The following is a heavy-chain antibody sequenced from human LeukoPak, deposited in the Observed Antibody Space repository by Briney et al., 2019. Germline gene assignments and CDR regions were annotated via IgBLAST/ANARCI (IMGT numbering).Heavy chain of an antibody. D-gene: IGHD2-8*01. CDR2: IYPGDSDT. CDR1: GYSFTSYW. CDR3: ARAGDIVLMVYAIRSSHAFDI. J-gene: IGHJ3*02. V-gene: IGHV5-51*01. Sequence: GESLKISCKGSGYSFTSYWIGWVRQMPGKGLEWMGIIYPGDSDTRYSPSFQGQVTISADKSISTAYLQWSSLKASDTAMYYCARAGDIVLMVYAIRSSHAFDIWGQGTMVTVSS.